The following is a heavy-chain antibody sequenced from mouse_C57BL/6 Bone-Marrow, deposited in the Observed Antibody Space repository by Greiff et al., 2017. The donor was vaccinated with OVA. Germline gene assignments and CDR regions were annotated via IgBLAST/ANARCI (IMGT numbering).Heavy chain of an antibody. D-gene: IGHD1-1*01. J-gene: IGHJ2*01. Sequence: VQLQQSDAELVKPGASVKISCKVSGYTFTDHTIHWMKQRPEQGLEWIGYIYPRDGSTKYNEKFKGKATLTADKSSSTAYMQLNSLTSVDSAVYFCARRGDYYGSSFDYWGQGTTLTVSS. V-gene: IGHV1-78*01. CDR2: IYPRDGST. CDR1: GYTFTDHT. CDR3: ARRGDYYGSSFDY.